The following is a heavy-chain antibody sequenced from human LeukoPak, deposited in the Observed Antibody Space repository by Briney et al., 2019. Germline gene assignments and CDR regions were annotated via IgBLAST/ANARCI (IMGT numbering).Heavy chain of an antibody. CDR1: GFTFSSYD. V-gene: IGHV3-13*01. CDR2: IGTAGDT. Sequence: GGSLRLSCAASGFTFSSYDMHWVRQATGKGLVWVSAIGTAGDTYYPGSVKGRFTISRENAKNSLYLQMNSLRAGDTAVYYCASSHPSGGYGMDVWGQGTTVTVSS. D-gene: IGHD3-16*01. J-gene: IGHJ6*02. CDR3: ASSHPSGGYGMDV.